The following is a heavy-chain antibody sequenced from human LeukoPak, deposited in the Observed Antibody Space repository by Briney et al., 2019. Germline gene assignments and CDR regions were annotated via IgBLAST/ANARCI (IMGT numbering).Heavy chain of an antibody. Sequence: GASVKVSCKASGYTFTDYYMQWVRQAPGQGLEWMGRINPNSGGTNYAQKFQGRVTMTRDTSISTAYMDLCSLRSDDTAVYYCAIGIPAAGTFDCWGRGTLVTVSS. D-gene: IGHD6-13*01. V-gene: IGHV1-2*06. CDR2: INPNSGGT. CDR3: AIGIPAAGTFDC. CDR1: GYTFTDYY. J-gene: IGHJ4*02.